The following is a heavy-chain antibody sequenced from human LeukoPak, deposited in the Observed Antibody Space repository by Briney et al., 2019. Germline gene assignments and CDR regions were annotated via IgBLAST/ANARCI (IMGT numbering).Heavy chain of an antibody. CDR1: GGSISSSSYY. D-gene: IGHD4-17*01. CDR3: ARGGMTTVTTFDY. CDR2: IYYSGST. V-gene: IGHV4-39*01. Sequence: SETLSLTCTVSGGSISSSSYYWGWIRQPPGKGLEWIGSIYYSGSTYYNPSFKSRVTISVDTSKNQFSLKLSSVTAADTAVYYCARGGMTTVTTFDYWGQGTLVTVSS. J-gene: IGHJ4*02.